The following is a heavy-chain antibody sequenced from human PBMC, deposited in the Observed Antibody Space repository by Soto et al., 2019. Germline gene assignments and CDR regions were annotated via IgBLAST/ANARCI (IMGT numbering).Heavy chain of an antibody. D-gene: IGHD2-21*02. CDR2: ISYDGSDK. V-gene: IGHV3-30*18. Sequence: QVQLVESGGGVVQPGRSLRLSCAASGFTFSSYGMHWVRQAPGKGLEWVAVISYDGSDKYYADSVKGRFTISRDNSKNTLDLQMNSLRAAETAVYYCAKDKGPVAVTAPFDYWGQGTLVTVSS. CDR1: GFTFSSYG. CDR3: AKDKGPVAVTAPFDY. J-gene: IGHJ4*02.